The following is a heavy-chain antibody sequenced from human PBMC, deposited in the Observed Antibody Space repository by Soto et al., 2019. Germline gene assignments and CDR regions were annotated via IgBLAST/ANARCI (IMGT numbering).Heavy chain of an antibody. J-gene: IGHJ4*02. CDR1: GFTFSSYG. CDR3: AKARRAGGNYGFYSDF. CDR2: SSATGSGT. D-gene: IGHD1-7*01. Sequence: GGSLRLSCAVSGFTFSSYGMTWVRQAPGKGLEWISFSSATGSGTYYADSVKGRFTISRDNSKNTLYLQMTSLRADDTAVYYCAKARRAGGNYGFYSDFWGQGALLTASS. V-gene: IGHV3-23*01.